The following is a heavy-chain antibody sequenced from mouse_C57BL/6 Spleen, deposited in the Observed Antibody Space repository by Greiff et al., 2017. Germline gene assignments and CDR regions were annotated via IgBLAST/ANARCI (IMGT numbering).Heavy chain of an antibody. J-gene: IGHJ4*01. CDR2: IDPEDGET. CDR3: ARSGFITTVVDAMDY. D-gene: IGHD1-1*01. V-gene: IGHV14-2*01. CDR1: GFNIKDYY. Sequence: EVQVVESGAELVKPGASVKLSCTASGFNIKDYYMHWVKQRTEQGLEWIGRIDPEDGETKYAPKFQGQATITADTSSNTAYLQLSSLTSEDTAVYYCARSGFITTVVDAMDYWGQGTSVTVSS.